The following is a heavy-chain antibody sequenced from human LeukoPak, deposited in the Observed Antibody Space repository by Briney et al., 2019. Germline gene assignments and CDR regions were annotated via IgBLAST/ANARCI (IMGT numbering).Heavy chain of an antibody. D-gene: IGHD3-22*01. J-gene: IGHJ4*02. CDR1: GGSITNLDYY. CDR2: IYTSGGT. CDR3: AREVRYYDSSGYYQVRYFFDY. Sequence: SETLSLTCTVSGGSITNLDYYWTWIRQPAGKRLEWIGRIYTSGGTNYNPSLKSRVTMSVDRSKNEFSLKLSSVTAADTAVYYCAREVRYYDSSGYYQVRYFFDYWGQGTLVTVSS. V-gene: IGHV4-61*02.